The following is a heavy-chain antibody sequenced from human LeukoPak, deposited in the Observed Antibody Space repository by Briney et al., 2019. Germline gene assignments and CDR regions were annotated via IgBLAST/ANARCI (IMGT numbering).Heavy chain of an antibody. J-gene: IGHJ4*02. CDR3: ARADIIVVAGSTPVGSGFEY. Sequence: ASVKVSCKTSGYTFTTYGISWLRQAPGQGFEWMGWISAHKGETEYAQKFQGRVTMTREISTSTAYMELQSLTSDDTAVYYCARADIIVVAGSTPVGSGFEYWGQGALITVS. D-gene: IGHD2-21*01. CDR2: ISAHKGET. V-gene: IGHV1-18*01. CDR1: GYTFTTYG.